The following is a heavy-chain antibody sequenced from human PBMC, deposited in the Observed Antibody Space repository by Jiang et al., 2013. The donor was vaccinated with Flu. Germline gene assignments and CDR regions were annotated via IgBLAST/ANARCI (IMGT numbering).Heavy chain of an antibody. V-gene: IGHV3-64D*08. D-gene: IGHD1-1*01. J-gene: IGHJ4*02. CDR2: VSGDGFRT. CDR1: GFTFSSYA. CDR3: VKDPKQLWSPFDY. Sequence: VQLVESGGGLVHPGGSLRLSCSASGFTFSSYAMYWVRQAPEKGLEHVSTVSGDGFRTYYADSVKGRFTISRDNSKNTLYLQMTSLRPEDTAVYYCVKDPKQLWSPFDYWGQGTLVTVSS.